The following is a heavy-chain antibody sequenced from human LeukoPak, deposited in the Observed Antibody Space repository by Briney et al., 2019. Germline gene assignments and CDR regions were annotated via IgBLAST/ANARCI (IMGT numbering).Heavy chain of an antibody. Sequence: SGTLSLTCTVSGGSISGYYWSWIRQPPGKGLEWVGYIYNSGSTTYTPSLKSRVTISVDTSESRFSLRLSSVTAAETAVYYCARLGMGYASGSYSWFFDLWGRGTLVTVSS. CDR1: GGSISGYY. J-gene: IGHJ2*01. CDR3: ARLGMGYASGSYSWFFDL. CDR2: IYNSGST. V-gene: IGHV4-59*08. D-gene: IGHD3-10*01.